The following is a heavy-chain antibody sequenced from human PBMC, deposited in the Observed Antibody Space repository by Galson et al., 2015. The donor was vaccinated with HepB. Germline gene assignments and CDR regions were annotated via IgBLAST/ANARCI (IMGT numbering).Heavy chain of an antibody. D-gene: IGHD3-22*01. J-gene: IGHJ4*02. CDR2: INPNSGGT. CDR3: ARDIRYYDSSGYYSYYFDY. V-gene: IGHV1-2*06. Sequence: SVKVSCKASGYTFTGYYMHWVRQAPGQGLEWMGRINPNSGGTNYAQKFQGRVTMTRDTSISTAYMELSRLRSDGTAVYYCARDIRYYDSSGYYSYYFDYWGQGTLVTVSS. CDR1: GYTFTGYY.